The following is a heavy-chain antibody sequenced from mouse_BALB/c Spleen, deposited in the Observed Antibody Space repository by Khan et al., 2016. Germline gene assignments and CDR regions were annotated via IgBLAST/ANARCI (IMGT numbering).Heavy chain of an antibody. D-gene: IGHD2-4*01. J-gene: IGHJ3*01. Sequence: EVQLQESGPGLVKPSQSLSLTCTVTGYSITSDYAWNWIRQFPGNNLEWMGYISYSGSTSYNPSLKSRISITRDTSKNQFFLQLNSVTTEDTATYYCARSMITTGFAYWGQGTLVTVSA. V-gene: IGHV3-2*02. CDR1: GYSITSDYA. CDR3: ARSMITTGFAY. CDR2: ISYSGST.